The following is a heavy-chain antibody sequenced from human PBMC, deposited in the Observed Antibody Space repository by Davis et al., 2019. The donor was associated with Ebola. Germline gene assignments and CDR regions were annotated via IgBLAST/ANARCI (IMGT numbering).Heavy chain of an antibody. CDR1: GYTFTSYA. CDR2: INAGNGNT. J-gene: IGHJ4*02. D-gene: IGHD5-12*01. Sequence: ASVKVSCKASGYTFTSYAMHWVRQAPGQRLEWMGWINAGNGNTKYSQKFQGRVTITRDTSASTAYMELSSLRSDDTAVYYCARSGYLIVATRWPDYWGQGTLVTVSS. V-gene: IGHV1-3*01. CDR3: ARSGYLIVATRWPDY.